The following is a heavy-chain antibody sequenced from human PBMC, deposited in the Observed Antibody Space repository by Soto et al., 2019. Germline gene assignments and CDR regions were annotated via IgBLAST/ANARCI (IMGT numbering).Heavy chain of an antibody. D-gene: IGHD2-15*01. CDR2: IYCSGST. Sequence: SETLSLTCTVSGGSISSYYWSWIRQPPGKGLEWIGYIYCSGSTNYNPSLKSRVTISVDTSKNQFSLKLSSVTAADTAVYYCARDEHCSGGSCYSGFVGGMDVWGQGTTVTVSS. CDR3: ARDEHCSGGSCYSGFVGGMDV. CDR1: GGSISSYY. J-gene: IGHJ6*02. V-gene: IGHV4-59*01.